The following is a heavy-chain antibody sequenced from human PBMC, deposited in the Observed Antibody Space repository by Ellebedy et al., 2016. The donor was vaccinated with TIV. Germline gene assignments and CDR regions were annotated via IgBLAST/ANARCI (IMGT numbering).Heavy chain of an antibody. CDR2: FDPEDGER. CDR3: ATVGGAKYGALYFDY. Sequence: AASVKVSCKASGYTLNGVSIKWVRQAPGKGLEWMGGFDPEDGERIYALKFQGRVTMTEDSSTDTAYMELSRLKSEDAAVYFCATVGGAKYGALYFDYWGQGTLVTVPS. J-gene: IGHJ4*02. CDR1: GYTLNGVS. V-gene: IGHV1-24*01. D-gene: IGHD3-3*01.